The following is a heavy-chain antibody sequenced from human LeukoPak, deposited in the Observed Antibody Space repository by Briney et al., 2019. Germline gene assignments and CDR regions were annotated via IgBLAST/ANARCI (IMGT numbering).Heavy chain of an antibody. V-gene: IGHV1-3*01. CDR1: GYTFTSYA. Sequence: ASVKVSCKASGYTFTSYAMHWVRQAPGQRLEWMGWINAGNGNTEYSQKFQGRVTITRDTSASTAYMELSSLRSEDTAVYYCARAQLYTFGGVDDAFDIWGQGTMVTVSS. J-gene: IGHJ3*02. CDR2: INAGNGNT. CDR3: ARAQLYTFGGVDDAFDI. D-gene: IGHD3-16*01.